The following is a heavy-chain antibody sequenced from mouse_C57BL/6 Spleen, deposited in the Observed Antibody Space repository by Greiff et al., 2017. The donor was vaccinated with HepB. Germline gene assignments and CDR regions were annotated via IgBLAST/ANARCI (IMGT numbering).Heavy chain of an antibody. CDR3: AKGGPKLGLFDY. CDR1: GFTFRAYG. CDR2: ISSGSSTI. J-gene: IGHJ2*01. Sequence: DVQLVESGGGLVKPGASLKLSCAASGFTFRAYGMHWVRQAPEKGLEWVAYISSGSSTIYYADTVKGRFTISRDNAKNTLFLQMTSLRSEDTAMYYCAKGGPKLGLFDYWGQGTTLTVSS. V-gene: IGHV5-17*01. D-gene: IGHD4-1*01.